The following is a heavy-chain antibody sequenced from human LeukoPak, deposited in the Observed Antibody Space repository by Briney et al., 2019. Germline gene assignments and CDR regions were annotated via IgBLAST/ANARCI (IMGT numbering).Heavy chain of an antibody. D-gene: IGHD3-10*01. Sequence: ASVKVSCKASGCTFTSYDINWVRQATGQGLEWMGWMNPNSANTGYAQKFQGRVTMTRNTSISTAYMELSNLRSEDTAVYYCARAWGVRGVVPGYWGQGTLVTVSS. CDR2: MNPNSANT. CDR3: ARAWGVRGVVPGY. V-gene: IGHV1-8*01. J-gene: IGHJ4*02. CDR1: GCTFTSYD.